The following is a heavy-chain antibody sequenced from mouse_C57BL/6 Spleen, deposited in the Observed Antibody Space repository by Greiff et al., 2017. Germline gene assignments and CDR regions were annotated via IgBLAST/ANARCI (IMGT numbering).Heavy chain of an antibody. CDR2: IYPGDGDT. Sequence: PLQQSGPELVKPGASLKISCKASGYAFSSSWMNWVKQRPGKGLEWIGRIYPGDGDTSYNGKFTGKATLTADKSSSTAYMQLSSLSSEDSAVYFCTRWAYDYFDYWGQGTTLTVSS. J-gene: IGHJ2*01. CDR3: TRWAYDYFDY. D-gene: IGHD2-3*01. CDR1: GYAFSSSW. V-gene: IGHV1-82*01.